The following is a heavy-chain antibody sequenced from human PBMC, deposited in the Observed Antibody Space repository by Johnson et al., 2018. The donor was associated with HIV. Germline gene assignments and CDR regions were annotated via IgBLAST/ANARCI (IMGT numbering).Heavy chain of an antibody. CDR2: ISHDGNNK. D-gene: IGHD4-17*01. CDR3: AKDCGDYGANLGAFDV. J-gene: IGHJ3*01. Sequence: QMLLVESGGGVVQPGRSLRLSCAASGFIFSSYAMHWVRQAPGKGLEWVAVISHDGNNKYYADSVKGRFTISRDTSENTLYLQMNSLRAEDTAVYYCAKDCGDYGANLGAFDVWGQGTMVTVSS. V-gene: IGHV3-30*04. CDR1: GFIFSSYA.